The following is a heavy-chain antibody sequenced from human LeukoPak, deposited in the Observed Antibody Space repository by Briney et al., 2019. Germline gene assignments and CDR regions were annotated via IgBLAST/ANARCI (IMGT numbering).Heavy chain of an antibody. CDR1: GFTFSSYG. CDR3: ARSYGSGSPYLDY. D-gene: IGHD3-10*01. CDR2: IWYDGSNK. J-gene: IGHJ4*02. Sequence: GRSLRLSCAASGFTFSSYGMHWVRQAPGKGLEWVAVIWYDGSNKYYADSVKGRFTISRDNSKNTLYLQMNSLRAEDTAVYYCARSYGSGSPYLDYWGLGTLVTVSS. V-gene: IGHV3-33*01.